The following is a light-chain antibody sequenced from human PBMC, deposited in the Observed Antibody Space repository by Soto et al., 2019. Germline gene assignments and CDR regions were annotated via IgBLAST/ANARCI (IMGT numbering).Light chain of an antibody. J-gene: IGKJ1*01. CDR3: QKYGSSPPK. Sequence: VVLTQSPCPLSFSPGERATLACRASQSVNRYLAWYQQKPGQGPRLLIYGASSRAPGIPDRFSGSGSGTDFTLSINRLEPEDFAVYYCQKYGSSPPKFGQGTKVDIK. V-gene: IGKV3-20*01. CDR1: QSVNRY. CDR2: GAS.